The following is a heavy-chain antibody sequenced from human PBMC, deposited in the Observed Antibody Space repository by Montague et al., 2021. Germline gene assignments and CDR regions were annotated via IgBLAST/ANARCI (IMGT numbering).Heavy chain of an antibody. D-gene: IGHD3-10*01. CDR2: MFYGGAT. V-gene: IGHV4-59*08. J-gene: IGHJ5*02. Sequence: SDTLSLTCTVSSGSIFHAHWSWVRQPPGKGLEWLGSMFYGGATSNNPSLKSRVTMSIDTPTNQFSLKLSFVTAADTAVYYCAKQDYFVSGTSYKGFDPWGQGILVTVSS. CDR3: AKQDYFVSGTSYKGFDP. CDR1: SGSIFHAH.